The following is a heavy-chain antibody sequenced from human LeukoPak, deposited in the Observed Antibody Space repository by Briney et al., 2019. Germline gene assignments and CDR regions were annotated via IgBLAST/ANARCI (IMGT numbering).Heavy chain of an antibody. CDR3: AVSNGGYGP. V-gene: IGHV3-74*01. CDR1: AFNFTAYW. D-gene: IGHD5-12*01. J-gene: IGHJ5*02. Sequence: GGSLRLSCASSAFNFTAYWMHCVRQDPRKGLLWVARINSDGSTTNYADSVKGRFTISRDNAKNTLFLQMNSLRAEDTAVYFCAVSNGGYGPWGQGALVSVSS. CDR2: INSDGSTT.